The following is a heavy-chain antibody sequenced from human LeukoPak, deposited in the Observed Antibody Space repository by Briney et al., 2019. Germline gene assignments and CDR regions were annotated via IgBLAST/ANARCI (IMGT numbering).Heavy chain of an antibody. J-gene: IGHJ4*02. CDR1: GFTFSSYS. Sequence: GGSLRLSCAASGFTFSSYSMNWVRQAPGKGLEWVSSISSSSSYIYYADSVKGRFTISRDNAKNSLYLQMNSLRAEDTAVYYCASSTSTVTTSGPDYWGQGTLVTVSS. V-gene: IGHV3-21*01. CDR3: ASSTSTVTTSGPDY. D-gene: IGHD4-11*01. CDR2: ISSSSSYI.